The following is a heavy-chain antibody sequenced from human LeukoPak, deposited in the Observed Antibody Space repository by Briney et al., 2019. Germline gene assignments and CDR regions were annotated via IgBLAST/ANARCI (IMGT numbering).Heavy chain of an antibody. Sequence: GGSLRLSCAASGFTFSSYAMSWVRQAPGNGLEWVSDITAGGGDTYYADSVKGRFTISRDNSKKTLFLQMNSLRTEDTAVYYCAKRLGASASTPAFDCWGQGTLVTVSS. J-gene: IGHJ4*02. CDR3: AKRLGASASTPAFDC. CDR2: ITAGGGDT. D-gene: IGHD2-2*01. V-gene: IGHV3-23*01. CDR1: GFTFSSYA.